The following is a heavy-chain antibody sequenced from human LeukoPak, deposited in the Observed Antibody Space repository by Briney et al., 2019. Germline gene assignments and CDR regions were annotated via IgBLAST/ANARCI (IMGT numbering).Heavy chain of an antibody. CDR1: GGSFSGYY. V-gene: IGHV4-34*01. CDR2: INHSGST. J-gene: IGHJ3*02. CDR3: ARGGKNDAFDI. D-gene: IGHD1-26*01. Sequence: PSETLSLTCAVYGGSFSGYYWSWIRQPPGKGLEWIGEINHSGSTNYNPSLKSRVTISVDTSKNQFSPKLSSVTAADTAVYYCARGGKNDAFDIWGQGTMVTVSS.